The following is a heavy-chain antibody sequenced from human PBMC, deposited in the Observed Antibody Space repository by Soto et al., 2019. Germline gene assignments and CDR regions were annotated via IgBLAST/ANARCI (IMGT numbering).Heavy chain of an antibody. J-gene: IGHJ4*02. CDR2: VYDRATT. CDR3: ARIRSVFSGGRNDY. V-gene: IGHV4-59*08. CDR1: GGSISTYY. D-gene: IGHD2-15*01. Sequence: QVQLQESGPGLVKPSETLSLTCTLSGGSISTYYWSWIRQPPGKGLEWIGYVYDRATTSYNPSLQTRVTISADPSKNQFSLNLRSVTAADTAVYFCARIRSVFSGGRNDYWGQGILVTVSS.